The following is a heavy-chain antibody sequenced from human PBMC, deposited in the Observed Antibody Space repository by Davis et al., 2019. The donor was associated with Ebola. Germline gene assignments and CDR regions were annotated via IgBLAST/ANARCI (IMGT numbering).Heavy chain of an antibody. CDR2: INSDGSST. Sequence: GESLKISCAASGFTFSSYWMHWVRQAPGKGLVWVSRINSDGSSTSYADSVKGRFTISRDNAKNTLYLQMNSLRAVDTAVYYCARDRFGSGNYYNGRLDYWGQGALVTVSS. CDR1: GFTFSSYW. D-gene: IGHD3-10*01. J-gene: IGHJ4*02. V-gene: IGHV3-74*01. CDR3: ARDRFGSGNYYNGRLDY.